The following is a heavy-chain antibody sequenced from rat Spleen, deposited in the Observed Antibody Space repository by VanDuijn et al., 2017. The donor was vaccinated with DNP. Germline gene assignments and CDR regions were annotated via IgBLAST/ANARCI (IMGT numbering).Heavy chain of an antibody. D-gene: IGHD1-1*01. V-gene: IGHV3-1*01. J-gene: IGHJ4*01. CDR1: AYSIISSY. CDR3: ARLRLEWEVRAMDA. Sequence: EVQLQESGPGLVKPSQSLSLTCSVTAYSIISSYRWNWIRKFPGSEMEWTGHISYGGSTRYNPSLKSRISITRDTSKNQFFLQLNSLTTEDTATYYCARLRLEWEVRAMDAWGQGTSVTVSS. CDR2: ISYGGST.